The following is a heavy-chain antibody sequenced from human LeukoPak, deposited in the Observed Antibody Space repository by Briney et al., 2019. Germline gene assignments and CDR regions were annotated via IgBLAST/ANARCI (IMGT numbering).Heavy chain of an antibody. CDR1: GGTFSSYA. Sequence: SVKVSCKASGGTFSSYAISWVRQAPGQGLEWMGGIIPIFGTANYAQKFQGRVTITADESTSTAYMELSSLRSEDTAMYYCARDQALYYYDSSGYYPDWGQGTLVTVSS. J-gene: IGHJ4*02. V-gene: IGHV1-69*13. CDR3: ARDQALYYYDSSGYYPD. CDR2: IIPIFGTA. D-gene: IGHD3-22*01.